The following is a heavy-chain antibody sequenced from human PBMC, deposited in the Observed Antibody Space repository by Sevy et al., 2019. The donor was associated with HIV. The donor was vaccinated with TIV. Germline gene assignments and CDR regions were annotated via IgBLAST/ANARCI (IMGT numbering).Heavy chain of an antibody. CDR3: TTEGAD. CDR1: GFTFSDAW. J-gene: IGHJ4*02. Sequence: GGSLRLSCAASGFTFSDAWLSWVRQAPGKGLEWVGRVRSKGDGGTTDYAAPVQGRFTIARDDSKNVLYVQMNSLKIEDTGVYYCTTEGADWGQGTRVTVSS. V-gene: IGHV3-15*01. CDR2: VRSKGDGGTT.